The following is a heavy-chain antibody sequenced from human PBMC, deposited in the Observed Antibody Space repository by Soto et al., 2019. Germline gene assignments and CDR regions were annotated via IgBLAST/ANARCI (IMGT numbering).Heavy chain of an antibody. CDR2: IYYSGST. CDR1: GESISGTIYY. V-gene: IGHV4-39*02. CDR3: ARPGGSGWFYFDS. J-gene: IGHJ4*02. D-gene: IGHD6-13*01. Sequence: SETLSLTCIVSGESISGTIYYWGWNRQPPGKGLEWIGSIYYSGSTYYNPSLKSRVTISVDTSKNHFSLKLTSVTAADTAVYYCARPGGSGWFYFDSWGQGSQVTVS.